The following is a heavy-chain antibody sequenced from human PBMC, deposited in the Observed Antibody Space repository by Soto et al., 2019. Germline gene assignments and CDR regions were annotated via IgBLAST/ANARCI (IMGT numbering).Heavy chain of an antibody. CDR1: GGSISSGGYY. V-gene: IGHV4-31*03. CDR3: ARDRGTGTTENWFDP. Sequence: PSETLSLTCTVSGGSISSGGYYWSWIRQHPGKGLEWIGYIYYSGSTYYNPSLKSRVTISVDTSKNQFSLKLSSVTAADTAVYYCARDRGTGTTENWFDPWGQGTLVTVS. CDR2: IYYSGST. D-gene: IGHD1-7*01. J-gene: IGHJ5*02.